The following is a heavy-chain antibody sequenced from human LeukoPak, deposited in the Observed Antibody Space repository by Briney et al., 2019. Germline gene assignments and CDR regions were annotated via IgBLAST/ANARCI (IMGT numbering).Heavy chain of an antibody. CDR2: IYHSGST. CDR1: GGSISSGGYS. V-gene: IGHV4-30-2*01. J-gene: IGHJ5*02. Sequence: PSETLSLTCAVSGGSISSGGYSWSWIRQPPGKGLEWIGYIYHSGSTNYNPSLKSRVTISVDTSKNQFSLKLSSVTAADTAVYYCARGGPRLRTSLVRYFDPKNWFDPWGQGTLVTVSS. D-gene: IGHD3-9*01. CDR3: ARGGPRLRTSLVRYFDPKNWFDP.